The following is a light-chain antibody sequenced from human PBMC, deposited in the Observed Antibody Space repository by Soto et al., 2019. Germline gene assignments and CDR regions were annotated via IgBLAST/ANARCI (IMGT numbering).Light chain of an antibody. Sequence: QSVLTQPPSVSGAPGQRVTISCTGSGSNIGAGYDVHWYQQLPGTAPKLLIFANIIRPSGVPDRFSGSKSGTSASLAITGLQSEDEADYYCGSWDDSLNGVIFGGGTKLTVL. CDR1: GSNIGAGYD. J-gene: IGLJ2*01. V-gene: IGLV1-40*01. CDR3: GSWDDSLNGVI. CDR2: ANI.